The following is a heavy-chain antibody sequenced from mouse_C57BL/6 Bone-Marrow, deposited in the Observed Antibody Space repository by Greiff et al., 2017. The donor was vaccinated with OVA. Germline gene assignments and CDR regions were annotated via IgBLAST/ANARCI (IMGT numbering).Heavy chain of an antibody. CDR3: TPITTVNWYFDV. CDR1: GFNIKDDY. Sequence: VQLKQSGAELVRPGASVKLSCTASGFNIKDDYMHWVKQRPEQGLEWIGWIDPENGDTEYASKFQGKATITADTSSNTAYLQLSSLTSEDTAVYYCTPITTVNWYFDVWGTGTTVTVSS. D-gene: IGHD1-1*01. J-gene: IGHJ1*03. CDR2: IDPENGDT. V-gene: IGHV14-4*01.